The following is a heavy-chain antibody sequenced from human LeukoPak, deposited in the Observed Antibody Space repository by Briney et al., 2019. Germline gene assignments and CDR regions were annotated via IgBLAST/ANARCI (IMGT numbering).Heavy chain of an antibody. CDR3: ARVVAATRYYYMDV. V-gene: IGHV4-59*12. D-gene: IGHD2-15*01. CDR2: IYYSGST. J-gene: IGHJ6*03. CDR1: GGSISSYY. Sequence: SETLSLTCTVSGGSISSYYWSWIRQPPGKGLEWIGYIYYSGSTNYNPSLKSRVTMSVDTSKNQFSLKLSSVTAADTAVYYCARVVAATRYYYMDVWGKGTTVTIS.